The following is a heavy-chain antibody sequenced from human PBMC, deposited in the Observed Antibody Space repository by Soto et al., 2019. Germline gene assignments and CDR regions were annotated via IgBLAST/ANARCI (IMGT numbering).Heavy chain of an antibody. V-gene: IGHV4-39*01. CDR1: GGSISSSSYY. CDR2: IYYSGST. D-gene: IGHD2-2*02. CDR3: ARHDCSSTSCYNYYYYYYMDV. Sequence: QLQLQESGPGLVKPSETLSLTCTVSGGSISSSSYYWGWIRQPPGKGLEWIGSIYYSGSTYYNPSLKSRVTISVDTSKNQFSLKLSSVTAADTAVYYCARHDCSSTSCYNYYYYYYMDVWGKGTTVTVSS. J-gene: IGHJ6*03.